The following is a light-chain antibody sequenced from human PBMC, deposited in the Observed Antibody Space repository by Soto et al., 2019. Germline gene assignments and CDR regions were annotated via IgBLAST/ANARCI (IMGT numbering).Light chain of an antibody. V-gene: IGKV1-5*01. CDR3: QQYNSYSSWT. J-gene: IGKJ1*01. CDR1: QSISSW. Sequence: QMTQSPSTLSASVGDRVTITCRASQSISSWLAWYQQKPGKAPKLLIYDASSLESGVPSRFSGSGSGTEFTLTISSLQPDDFATYYCQQYNSYSSWTFGQGTKVDIK. CDR2: DAS.